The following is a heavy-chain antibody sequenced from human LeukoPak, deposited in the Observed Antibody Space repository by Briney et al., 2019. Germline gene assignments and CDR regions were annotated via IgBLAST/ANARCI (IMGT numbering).Heavy chain of an antibody. J-gene: IGHJ4*02. V-gene: IGHV1-18*01. CDR2: ISAYNGNT. CDR3: ARGGPSRYFDWLLSSFDY. CDR1: GYTFTSYG. Sequence: ASVKVSCKASGYTFTSYGISWVRQAPGQGLEWMGWISAYNGNTNYAQKLQGRVTMTTDTSTSTAYMELRSLRSDDTAVYYCARGGPSRYFDWLLSSFDYWGQGTLVTVSS. D-gene: IGHD3-9*01.